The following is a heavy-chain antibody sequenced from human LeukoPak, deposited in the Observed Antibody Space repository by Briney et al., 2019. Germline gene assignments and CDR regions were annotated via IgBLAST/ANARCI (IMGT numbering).Heavy chain of an antibody. V-gene: IGHV4-4*09. Sequence: PSETLSLTCTVSGGSISSYYWSWIRQPPGKGLEWIGNIYTSGSTNYNPSLRGRVTMSVDTSKNQISLKLSSVTAADTAVYFCASFIYSTSCFDYWGQGTLVTVSS. CDR3: ASFIYSTSCFDY. J-gene: IGHJ4*02. CDR1: GGSISSYY. CDR2: IYTSGST. D-gene: IGHD6-13*01.